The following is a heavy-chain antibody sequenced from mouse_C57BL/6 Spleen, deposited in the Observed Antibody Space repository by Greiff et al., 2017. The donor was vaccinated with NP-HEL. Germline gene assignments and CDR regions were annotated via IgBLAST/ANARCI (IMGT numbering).Heavy chain of an antibody. CDR3: ARSLDWYFDV. J-gene: IGHJ1*03. CDR1: GYSFSSSW. D-gene: IGHD3-3*01. V-gene: IGHV1-82*01. Sequence: VQLVESGPELVKPGASVKISCKASGYSFSSSWINWVKQRPGKGLEWIGGIYPGDGDTNYNGKFKGKATLTEDKSSSTAYMQLSSLTSEDSAVYYCARSLDWYFDVWGTGTTVTVSS. CDR2: IYPGDGDT.